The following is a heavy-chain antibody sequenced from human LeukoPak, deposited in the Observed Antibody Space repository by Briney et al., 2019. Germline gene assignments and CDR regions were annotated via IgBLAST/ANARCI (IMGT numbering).Heavy chain of an antibody. CDR1: GFTFSSYA. CDR3: RLGPDATLDY. J-gene: IGHJ4*02. D-gene: IGHD2-2*01. CDR2: ISGSGGST. Sequence: GGSLRLSCAASGFTFSSYAMSWVRQAPGKGLEWVSAISGSGGSTYYADSVKGRFTISRDNSKNTLCLQMNSLGAEDTAVYYCRLGPDATLDYWGQGTLVTVSS. V-gene: IGHV3-23*01.